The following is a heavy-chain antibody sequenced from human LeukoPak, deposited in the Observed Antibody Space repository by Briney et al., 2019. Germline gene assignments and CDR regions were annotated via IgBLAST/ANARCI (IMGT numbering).Heavy chain of an antibody. CDR1: GFTFSSYW. CDR3: ARLQATKAFDI. Sequence: GGSLRLSCAASGFTFSSYWMSWVRQAPGKGLEWVAVIWYDGSNKYYADSVKGRFTISRDNSKNTLYLQMSSLRAEDTAVYYCARLQATKAFDIWGQATMVTVSS. V-gene: IGHV3-33*08. CDR2: IWYDGSNK. J-gene: IGHJ3*02. D-gene: IGHD5-12*01.